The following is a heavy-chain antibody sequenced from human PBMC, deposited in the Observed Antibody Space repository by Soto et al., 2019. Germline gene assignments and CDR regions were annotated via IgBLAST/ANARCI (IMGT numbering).Heavy chain of an antibody. D-gene: IGHD3-22*01. J-gene: IGHJ4*02. Sequence: SETLSLTCYVSGVSISDTSYYWGWIRQPPGKGLEWIGTIYFSGSTNYNPSLKSRVTISVDTSKNQFSLKLSSVTAADTAVYYCARGRSMIVVVWGQGTLVTVSS. CDR3: ARGRSMIVVV. V-gene: IGHV4-39*07. CDR1: GVSISDTSYY. CDR2: IYFSGST.